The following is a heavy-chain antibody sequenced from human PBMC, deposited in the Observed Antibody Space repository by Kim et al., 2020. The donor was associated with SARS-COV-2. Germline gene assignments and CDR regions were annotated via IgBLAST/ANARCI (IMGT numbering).Heavy chain of an antibody. CDR3: ARDSHSCFDF. Sequence: SETLSLTCSVSGDSVSRFYWSWIRQSPGKGLEWIGHIYLSGSASYNPSLKGRVTMSIDMSKNQFSLNVKSVTAADTAVYFCARDSHSCFDFWGRGALVTVSS. V-gene: IGHV4-59*02. J-gene: IGHJ4*02. CDR2: IYLSGSA. CDR1: GDSVSRFY.